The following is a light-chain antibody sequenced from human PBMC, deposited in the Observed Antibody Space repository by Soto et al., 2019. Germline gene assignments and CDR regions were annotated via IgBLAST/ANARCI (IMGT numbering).Light chain of an antibody. CDR2: DAN. Sequence: EIVLTQSPGTLSLSPGERATLSCRASQSVSSDLAWYQQKPGQAPRLLIYDANKRATGIPARFSGSGSGTDFTLTISSLESEDFAVYYCQERANWPFITFGQGTRLEIK. J-gene: IGKJ5*01. CDR3: QERANWPFIT. CDR1: QSVSSD. V-gene: IGKV3-11*01.